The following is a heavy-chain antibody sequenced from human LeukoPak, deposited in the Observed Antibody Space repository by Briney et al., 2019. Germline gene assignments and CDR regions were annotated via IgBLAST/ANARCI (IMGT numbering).Heavy chain of an antibody. D-gene: IGHD2-2*02. J-gene: IGHJ4*02. CDR2: ISWNSGSI. Sequence: PGRSLRLFCAASGFTFDDYAMHWVRQAPGKGLEWVSGISWNSGSIGYADSVKGRFTISRDNAKNSLYLQMNSLRAEDTALYYCAKASQYQLLYPYFDYWGQGTLVTVSS. CDR1: GFTFDDYA. CDR3: AKASQYQLLYPYFDY. V-gene: IGHV3-9*01.